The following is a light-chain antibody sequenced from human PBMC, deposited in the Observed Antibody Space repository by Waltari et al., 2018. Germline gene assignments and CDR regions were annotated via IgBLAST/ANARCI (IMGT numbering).Light chain of an antibody. J-gene: IGKJ4*01. Sequence: EVVLTQSPATLSLSPGARATLSCRASQSVGRSLSWYQQKPGQPPRLLIYDASTRATGIPARISGSGSGTDFTLTIGSLESEDFAVYFCLQRSNWPPTFGGGTTVEIK. CDR2: DAS. CDR3: LQRSNWPPT. V-gene: IGKV3-11*01. CDR1: QSVGRS.